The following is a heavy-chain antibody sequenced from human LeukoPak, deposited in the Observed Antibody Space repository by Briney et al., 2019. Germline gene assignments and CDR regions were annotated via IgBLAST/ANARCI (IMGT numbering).Heavy chain of an antibody. J-gene: IGHJ4*02. V-gene: IGHV3-48*01. D-gene: IGHD5-18*01. CDR1: GFTFNRHS. CDR2: ISTTSTI. Sequence: GGSLRLSCAASGFTFNRHSMNWVRQVPGKGLEWVSYISTTSTIYYADSVKGRFTISRDNSKNTLYLQMNSLRAEDTAVYYCAKQFGYRPFFDYWGQGTLVTVSS. CDR3: AKQFGYRPFFDY.